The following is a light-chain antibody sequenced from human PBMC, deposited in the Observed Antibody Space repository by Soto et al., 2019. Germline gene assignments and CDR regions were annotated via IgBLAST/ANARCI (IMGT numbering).Light chain of an antibody. CDR3: QSYDSSLSVV. J-gene: IGLJ2*01. Sequence: QSALTQPPSVSGAPGQRVTISCNGSSSNIGAGYDVHWYQQLPGTAPKLLIYGNSNRPSGVPDRFSGSKSGTSASLAITGLQAEDEADYYCQSYDSSLSVVFGGGTKLTVL. CDR2: GNS. V-gene: IGLV1-40*01. CDR1: SSNIGAGYD.